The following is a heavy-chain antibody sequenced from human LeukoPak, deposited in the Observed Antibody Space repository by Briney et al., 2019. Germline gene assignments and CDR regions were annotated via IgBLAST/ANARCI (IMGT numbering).Heavy chain of an antibody. CDR1: GGSISSYY. CDR3: ARQFSSTSCYRCYYYMDV. Sequence: SETLSLTCTVSGGSISSYYWSWIRQPPGKGLEWIGYIYYSGSTNYNPSLKSRVTISVDTSKNQFSLKLSSVTAADTAVYYCARQFSSTSCYRCYYYMDVWGKGTTVTISS. V-gene: IGHV4-59*08. D-gene: IGHD2-2*02. J-gene: IGHJ6*03. CDR2: IYYSGST.